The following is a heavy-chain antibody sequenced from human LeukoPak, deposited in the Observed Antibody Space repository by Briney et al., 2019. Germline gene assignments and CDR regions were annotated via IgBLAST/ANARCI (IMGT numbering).Heavy chain of an antibody. J-gene: IGHJ4*02. CDR2: ISPNSGVT. V-gene: IGHV1-2*06. CDR1: GYTFSGYY. Sequence: ASVKVSCKATGYTFSGYYIHWVRQAPGQGLEWMGRISPNSGVTNYTQRFQGRVTMARDASTSTAFMELSSLRSDDTAVHYCARDSSEILPLGYWGQGTLVTVSS. CDR3: ARDSSEILPLGY.